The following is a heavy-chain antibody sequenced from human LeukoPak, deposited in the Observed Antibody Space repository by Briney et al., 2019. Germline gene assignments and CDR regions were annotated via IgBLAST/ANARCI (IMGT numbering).Heavy chain of an antibody. CDR2: IYYSGST. D-gene: IGHD1-26*01. J-gene: IGHJ4*02. V-gene: IGHV4-59*01. CDR3: ARVSHSVGATIFDY. CDR1: GGSISSYY. Sequence: SETLSLTCTVSGGSISSYYWSWIRQPPGKGLEWIGYIYYSGSTNYNPSLKSRVTISVDTSKNQFSLKRSSVTAADTAVYYCARVSHSVGATIFDYWGQGTLVTVSS.